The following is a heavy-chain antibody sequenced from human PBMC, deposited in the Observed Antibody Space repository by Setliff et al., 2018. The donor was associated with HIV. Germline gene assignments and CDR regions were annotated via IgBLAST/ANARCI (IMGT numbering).Heavy chain of an antibody. CDR1: DGSISSSSYF. J-gene: IGHJ6*03. CDR3: ARHYYDCWSGYSYPDNYYYYMDV. V-gene: IGHV4-39*07. D-gene: IGHD3-3*01. CDR2: IDNSETT. Sequence: SETLSLTCNVSDGSISSSSYFWGWVRQTPWKGLEWIGKIDNSETTYYNPSLMSRVTISIDTSRNQFSLRLTSVTAADTAVYYCARHYYDCWSGYSYPDNYYYYMDVWDKGTAVTVSS.